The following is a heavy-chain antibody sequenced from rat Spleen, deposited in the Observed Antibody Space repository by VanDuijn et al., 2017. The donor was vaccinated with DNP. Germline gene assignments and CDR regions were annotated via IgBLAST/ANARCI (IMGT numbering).Heavy chain of an antibody. CDR1: GFTFSDYY. CDR3: ARGGRSYFDY. J-gene: IGHJ2*01. CDR2: INYDGGNT. V-gene: IGHV5-7*01. D-gene: IGHD1-11*01. Sequence: EVQLVESGGGLVQPGGSLKLSCAASGFTFSDYYMAWVRQAPTKGLEWVTYINYDGGNTYYRDSLKGRFTISRDTAKSTLYLQMNSLRSEDTATYYCARGGRSYFDYWGQGVTVTVSS.